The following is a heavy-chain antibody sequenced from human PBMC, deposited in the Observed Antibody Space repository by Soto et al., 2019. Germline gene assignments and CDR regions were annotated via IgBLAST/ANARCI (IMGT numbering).Heavy chain of an antibody. CDR3: ARRRSSYPPNWFDP. D-gene: IGHD6-13*01. V-gene: IGHV4-61*01. CDR1: GGSVSSGSYL. J-gene: IGHJ5*02. Sequence: ASETLSLTCSVSGGSVSSGSYLWSWIRQPPGKELEWIGYIYDTGSTNSNPSLKSRVTISIDTSKNQFSLKLSSVTAADTAVYYCARRRSSYPPNWFDPWGQGTLVTVSS. CDR2: IYDTGST.